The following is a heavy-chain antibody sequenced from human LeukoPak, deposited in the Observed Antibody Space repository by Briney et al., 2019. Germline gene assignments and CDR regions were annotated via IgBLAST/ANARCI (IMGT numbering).Heavy chain of an antibody. CDR2: ISYSGST. Sequence: SETLSLTCIVSGGSISSNNYYWGWIRQPPGKGLEWIGSISYSGSTYYNPSLKSRVTMFVDTSKNQFSLKLSSVTAADTAVYYCAGRYCSGGSCSGYYFDYWGQGTLVTVSS. CDR3: AGRYCSGGSCSGYYFDY. V-gene: IGHV4-39*01. J-gene: IGHJ4*02. D-gene: IGHD2-15*01. CDR1: GGSISSNNYY.